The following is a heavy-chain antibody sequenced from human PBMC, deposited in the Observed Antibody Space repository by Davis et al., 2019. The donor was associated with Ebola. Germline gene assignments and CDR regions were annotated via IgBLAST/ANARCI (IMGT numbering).Heavy chain of an antibody. Sequence: PSETLSLTCNVSGGSTSSYHWSWIRQPPGKGLEWIGYIYYNGATHYNPSLKSRVTMSVDTSKNQFSLKLSSVTAADTAVYYCARHSDSEPSFDYWGQGTLLTVSS. CDR2: IYYNGAT. D-gene: IGHD1-26*01. V-gene: IGHV4-59*08. J-gene: IGHJ4*02. CDR3: ARHSDSEPSFDY. CDR1: GGSTSSYH.